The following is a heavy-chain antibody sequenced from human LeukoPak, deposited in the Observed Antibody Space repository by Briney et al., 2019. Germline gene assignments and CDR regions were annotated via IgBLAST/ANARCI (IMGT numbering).Heavy chain of an antibody. Sequence: PGGSLRLSCAASGFTFSSFWMSWVRQAPGKGLEWVANIKQDGSEKNYVDSVKGRFTVSRDNAKNSLYLQMNSLRAEDTAVFYCARSSDYDGSSYYPLQHWGQGTLVTVSS. CDR3: ARSSDYDGSSYYPLQH. V-gene: IGHV3-7*01. D-gene: IGHD3-22*01. J-gene: IGHJ1*01. CDR1: GFTFSSFW. CDR2: IKQDGSEK.